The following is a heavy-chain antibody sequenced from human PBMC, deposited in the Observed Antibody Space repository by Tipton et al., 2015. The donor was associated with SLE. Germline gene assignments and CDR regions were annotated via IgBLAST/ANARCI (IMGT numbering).Heavy chain of an antibody. CDR3: VRLRREHQIVRLGWF. D-gene: IGHD2/OR15-2a*01. CDR2: INHSGST. Sequence: TLSLTCTVSGASISSGTFSWGWIRQPPGKGLEWIGEINHSGSTNYNPSLKSRVTISVDTSKNQLSLKVSSVTAADTAVYYCVRLRREHQIVRLGWFWGLGTLVTVSS. J-gene: IGHJ1*01. CDR1: GASISSGTFS. V-gene: IGHV4-39*07.